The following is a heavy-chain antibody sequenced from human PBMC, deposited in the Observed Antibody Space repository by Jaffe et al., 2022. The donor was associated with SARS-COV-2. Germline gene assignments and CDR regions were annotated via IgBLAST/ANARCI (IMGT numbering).Heavy chain of an antibody. CDR1: GFSLSNARMG. CDR3: ALQEVDTAVRVVYAFDI. D-gene: IGHD5-18*01. J-gene: IGHJ3*02. CDR2: IFSNDEK. V-gene: IGHV2-26*01. Sequence: QVTLKESGPVLVKPTETLTLTCTVSGFSLSNARMGVSWIRQPPGKALEWLAHIFSNDEKSYSTSLKSRLTISKDTSKSQVVLTMTNMDPVDTATYYCALQEVDTAVRVVYAFDIWGQGTMVTVSS.